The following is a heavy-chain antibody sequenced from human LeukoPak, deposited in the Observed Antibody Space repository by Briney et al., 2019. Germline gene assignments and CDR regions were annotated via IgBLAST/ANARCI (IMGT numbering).Heavy chain of an antibody. D-gene: IGHD4-11*01. V-gene: IGHV1-18*01. J-gene: IGHJ4*02. Sequence: TSVKVSCKASGYTFTSYGISWVRQAPGQGLEWMGWISAYNGNTNYAQKLQGRVTMTTDTSTSTAYMELRSLRSDDTAVYYCARFYSNYQPADYWGQGTLVTVSS. CDR2: ISAYNGNT. CDR1: GYTFTSYG. CDR3: ARFYSNYQPADY.